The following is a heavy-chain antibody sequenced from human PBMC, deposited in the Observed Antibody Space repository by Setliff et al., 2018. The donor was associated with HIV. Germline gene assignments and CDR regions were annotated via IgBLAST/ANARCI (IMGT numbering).Heavy chain of an antibody. CDR1: GFIFTTYA. J-gene: IGHJ4*02. CDR2: IRYDGRTT. D-gene: IGHD6-13*01. Sequence: GGSLRLSCAASGFIFTTYAMHWVRQAPGKGLEWVAYIRYDGRTTYYTDSVKGRFTISRDNAKNTLYLQMNSLRAEDTAVYYCARGGSNSWSPFDYWGQGTLVTVSS. CDR3: ARGGSNSWSPFDY. V-gene: IGHV3-30*02.